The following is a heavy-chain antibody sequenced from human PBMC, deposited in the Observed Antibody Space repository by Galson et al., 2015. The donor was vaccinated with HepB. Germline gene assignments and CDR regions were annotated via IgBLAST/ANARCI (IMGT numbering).Heavy chain of an antibody. CDR3: AASQIYSSGSLGDLFFDY. J-gene: IGHJ4*02. CDR1: GYTFTSYA. CDR2: INAGNGNT. D-gene: IGHD6-19*01. Sequence: SVKVSCKASGYTFTSYAMHWVRQAPGQRLEWMGWINAGNGNTKYSQKFQGRVTITRDTSASTAYMELSSLRSEDTAVYYCAASQIYSSGSLGDLFFDYWGQGTLVTVSS. V-gene: IGHV1-3*01.